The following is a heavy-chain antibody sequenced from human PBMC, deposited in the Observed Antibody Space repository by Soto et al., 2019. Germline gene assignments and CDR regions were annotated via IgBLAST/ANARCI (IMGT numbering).Heavy chain of an antibody. CDR3: ARGLSRNWFGGPFLQH. CDR2: INHSGST. J-gene: IGHJ1*01. CDR1: GGSFSGYY. V-gene: IGHV4-34*01. D-gene: IGHD3-10*01. Sequence: SETLSLTCAVYGGSFSGYYWSWIRQPPGKGLEWIGEINHSGSTNYNPSLKSRVTISVDTSKNQFSLKLSSVTAADTAVYYCARGLSRNWFGGPFLQHWDQGTLVTVSS.